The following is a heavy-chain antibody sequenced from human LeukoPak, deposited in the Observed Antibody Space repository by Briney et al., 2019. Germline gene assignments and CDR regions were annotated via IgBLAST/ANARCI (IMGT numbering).Heavy chain of an antibody. J-gene: IGHJ4*02. CDR1: GFIFSSYS. CDR2: ISSGSGTT. V-gene: IGHV3-48*01. D-gene: IGHD4-17*01. Sequence: GGSLRLSCAASGFIFSSYSMNWVRQTPGKGLEWISYISSGSGTTYYGDSVQGRFITSRDNAKNSLHLQMNSLRAEDTGVYHCAKDRGNDYGVFDYWGQGTLVTVSS. CDR3: AKDRGNDYGVFDY.